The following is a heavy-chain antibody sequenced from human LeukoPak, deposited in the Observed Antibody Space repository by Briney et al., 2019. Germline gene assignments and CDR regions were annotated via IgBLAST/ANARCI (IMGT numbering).Heavy chain of an antibody. J-gene: IGHJ3*02. V-gene: IGHV1-69*05. CDR3: ARAHYYDSSGYLI. CDR2: IIPIFGTA. D-gene: IGHD3-22*01. Sequence: GSSVKVSCKASGGTFSSYAISWVRQAPGQGLEWTGRIIPIFGTANYAQKFQGRVTITTDESTSTAYMELSSLRSEDTAVYYCARAHYYDSSGYLIWGQGTMVTVSS. CDR1: GGTFSSYA.